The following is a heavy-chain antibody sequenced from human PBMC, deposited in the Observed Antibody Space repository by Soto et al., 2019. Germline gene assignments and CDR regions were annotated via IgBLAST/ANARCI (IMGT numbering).Heavy chain of an antibody. CDR3: ARITGRHLDY. D-gene: IGHD1-20*01. J-gene: IGHJ4*02. V-gene: IGHV4-39*01. Sequence: SETLSLTXTVSSGSISVTNVFWGWVRQPPGKGLEWIGNIDYSGTAYFSPSLATRVTFHVDTSKNQFSLTLYSVTAADTAVYYCARITGRHLDYWGQGTLVTVSS. CDR1: SGSISVTNVF. CDR2: IDYSGTA.